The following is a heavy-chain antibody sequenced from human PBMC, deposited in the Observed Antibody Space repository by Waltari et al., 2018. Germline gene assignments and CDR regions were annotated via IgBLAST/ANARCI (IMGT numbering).Heavy chain of an antibody. D-gene: IGHD1-7*01. V-gene: IGHV3-33*01. J-gene: IGHJ4*02. CDR2: IWYDGSNK. CDR1: AFNFSSYG. Sequence: QVHLVESGAGVVHPGRSLRLHSSASAFNFSSYGMHWVRQVQGKGLEWVAVIWYDGSNKYYADAVKGRFTISRDNSKNTLYLQMNSLRAEDTAVYYCARDSNWNYGWGQGTLVTVSS. CDR3: ARDSNWNYG.